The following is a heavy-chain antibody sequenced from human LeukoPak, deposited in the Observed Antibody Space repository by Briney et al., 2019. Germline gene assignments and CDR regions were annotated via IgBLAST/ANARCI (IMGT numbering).Heavy chain of an antibody. D-gene: IGHD6-13*01. V-gene: IGHV1-69*06. CDR1: GCTFSSYA. Sequence: ASVKVSCKASGCTFSSYAISWVRQAPGQGLEWMGGIIPIFGTANYAQKFQGRVTITADKSTSTAYMELSSLRSEDTAVYYCARGSSSSWYFDYWGQGTLVTVSS. CDR3: ARGSSSSWYFDY. CDR2: IIPIFGTA. J-gene: IGHJ4*02.